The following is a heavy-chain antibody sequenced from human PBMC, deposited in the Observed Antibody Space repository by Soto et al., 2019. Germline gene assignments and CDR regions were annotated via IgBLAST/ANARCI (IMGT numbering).Heavy chain of an antibody. CDR3: ARDRGAESYSCFDP. Sequence: EVQLLESGGGFVQPGGSLRLSCAASGFIFRIYAISWFRQAPGKGLEWVSGISGSGGATYYADSVKGRFTISRDNSKNTLYLQMNSLRADDTAIYYCARDRGAESYSCFDPWGQGTLVTVSS. V-gene: IGHV3-23*01. J-gene: IGHJ5*02. CDR1: GFIFRIYA. CDR2: ISGSGGAT. D-gene: IGHD3-10*01.